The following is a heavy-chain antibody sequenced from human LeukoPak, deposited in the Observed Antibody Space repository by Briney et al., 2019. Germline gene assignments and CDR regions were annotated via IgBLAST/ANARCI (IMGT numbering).Heavy chain of an antibody. Sequence: GASVKVSCKASGYTFTSYYMHWVRQAPGQGLEWMGIINPSGGSTSYAQKFQGRVTMTRDTSTSTVYMELSSLRSEDTAVYYCARERGFKSRIAAAGTFDYWGQGTLVTVSS. CDR3: ARERGFKSRIAAAGTFDY. D-gene: IGHD6-13*01. CDR1: GYTFTSYY. CDR2: INPSGGST. V-gene: IGHV1-46*01. J-gene: IGHJ4*02.